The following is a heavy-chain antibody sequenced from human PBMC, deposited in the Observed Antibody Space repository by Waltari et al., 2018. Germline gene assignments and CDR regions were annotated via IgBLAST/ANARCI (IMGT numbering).Heavy chain of an antibody. Sequence: QVQLVQSGAEVKKPGSSVKVSCKASGGTFSSYAISWVRQAPGQGLEWMGGIIPIFGTANDAQKFQGRVTITTDESTSTAYMELSSLRSEDTAVYYCARDTITMIGNYYMDVWGKGTTVTVSS. CDR1: GGTFSSYA. CDR2: IIPIFGTA. J-gene: IGHJ6*03. V-gene: IGHV1-69*05. CDR3: ARDTITMIGNYYMDV. D-gene: IGHD3-22*01.